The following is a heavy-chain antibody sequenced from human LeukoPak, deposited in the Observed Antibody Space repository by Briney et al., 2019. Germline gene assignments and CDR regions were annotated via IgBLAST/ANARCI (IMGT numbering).Heavy chain of an antibody. CDR2: VNPDGSER. Sequence: GGSLRLSCEVSGFTFSTYWMTWVRRAPGKGLEWVASVNPDGSERYYLDSVKGRFTIPRDNARNSLFLQMNSLRVEDTGVYYCARGYGDYASYGMDVWGQGTTVTVSS. V-gene: IGHV3-7*01. CDR3: ARGYGDYASYGMDV. D-gene: IGHD4-17*01. J-gene: IGHJ6*02. CDR1: GFTFSTYW.